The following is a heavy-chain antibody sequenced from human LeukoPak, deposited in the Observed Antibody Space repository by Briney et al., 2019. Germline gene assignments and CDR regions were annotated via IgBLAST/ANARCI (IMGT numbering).Heavy chain of an antibody. J-gene: IGHJ4*02. Sequence: APVKVSCKASGYTFTSYGISWVRQAPGQGLEWMGWISAYNGNTDYAQKLQGRVTMTTDTSTSTAYMELRSLRSDDTAVYYCASWTNGPYDYWGQGTLVTVSS. D-gene: IGHD2-8*01. CDR3: ASWTNGPYDY. CDR1: GYTFTSYG. V-gene: IGHV1-18*01. CDR2: ISAYNGNT.